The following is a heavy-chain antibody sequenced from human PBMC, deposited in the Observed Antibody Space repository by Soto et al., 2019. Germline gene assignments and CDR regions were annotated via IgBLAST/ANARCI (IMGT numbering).Heavy chain of an antibody. J-gene: IGHJ6*02. D-gene: IGHD5-18*01. Sequence: GALRLSCAASGFTFSTYAMHWVRQAPGKGLEWVAVISYDGTNKYYADSVRGRFTISRDNSKNTLFLQMNSLRAEDTAVYYCAKDGGGYNYGYVMLDKYYYGMDVWGQGTTVTVSS. CDR2: ISYDGTNK. V-gene: IGHV3-30-3*01. CDR3: AKDGGGYNYGYVMLDKYYYGMDV. CDR1: GFTFSTYA.